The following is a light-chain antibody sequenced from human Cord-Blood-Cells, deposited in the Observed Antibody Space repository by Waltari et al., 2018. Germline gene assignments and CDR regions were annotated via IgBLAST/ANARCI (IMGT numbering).Light chain of an antibody. V-gene: IGLV2-14*01. CDR1: SSAAGRYNY. J-gene: IGLJ1*01. CDR2: DVS. CDR3: SSYTSSSTYV. Sequence: QSALTQHASVSGPPGQSIPISCTGTSSAAGRYNYVSWYQQPPGKAPKLMIYDVSNRPSGVSNRFSGSKSGNTASLSISGLQAEDEADYYCSSYTSSSTYVFGTGSKVTVL.